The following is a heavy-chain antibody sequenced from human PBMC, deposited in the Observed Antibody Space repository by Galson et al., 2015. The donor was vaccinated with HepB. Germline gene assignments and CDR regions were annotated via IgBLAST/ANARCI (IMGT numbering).Heavy chain of an antibody. CDR3: ARDRGYCSSTSCYSRWFDP. V-gene: IGHV3-33*01. Sequence: SLRLSCAASGFTFSSYGMHWVRQAPGKGLEWVAVIWYDGSNKYYADSVKGRFTISRDNFKNTLYLQMNSLRAEDTAVYYCARDRGYCSSTSCYSRWFDPWGQGTLVTVSS. CDR2: IWYDGSNK. D-gene: IGHD2-2*01. CDR1: GFTFSSYG. J-gene: IGHJ5*02.